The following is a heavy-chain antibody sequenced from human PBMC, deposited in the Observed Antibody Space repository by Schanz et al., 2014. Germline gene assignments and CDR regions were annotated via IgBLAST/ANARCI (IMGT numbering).Heavy chain of an antibody. Sequence: QVQLQESGPGLVKPSETLSLTCSVSGYSISSDYYWGWIRQFPGGGLEWIGSISHTGNTYYHPSLLSRVTISLDTSKTHFSRKLSPVTAADTAVYYCARGKWDLGADWGQGILVTVSS. V-gene: IGHV4-38-2*02. CDR3: ARGKWDLGAD. CDR2: ISHTGNT. J-gene: IGHJ4*02. CDR1: GYSISSDYY. D-gene: IGHD1-26*01.